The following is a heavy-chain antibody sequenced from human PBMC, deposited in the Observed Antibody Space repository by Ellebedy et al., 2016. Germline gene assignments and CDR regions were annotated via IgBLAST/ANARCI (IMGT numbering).Heavy chain of an antibody. V-gene: IGHV3-7*03. CDR2: VRQDEREK. D-gene: IGHD3-3*01. J-gene: IGHJ4*01. CDR1: GFTFSKYW. CDR3: AREITSCYFDY. Sequence: GESLKISXAASGFTFSKYWTSWVRQAPGKGPEWVANVRQDEREKYYVDSVKGRFTISRDNGRNSLYLQMNSLRAEDTAVYYCAREITSCYFDYWGHGTLVTVS.